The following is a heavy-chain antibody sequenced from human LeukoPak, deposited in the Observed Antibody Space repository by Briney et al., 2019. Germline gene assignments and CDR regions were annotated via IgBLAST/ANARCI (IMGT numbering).Heavy chain of an antibody. V-gene: IGHV3-23*01. J-gene: IGHJ5*02. D-gene: IGHD2-21*01. CDR1: GFTFSSSG. CDR3: AKGAYTS. Sequence: GGSLRLSCAASGFTFSSSGMSWVRQAPGKGLEWVSSISGTADSTYYADSVKGRFTISRDNSKNTLYLQMNSLRVEDTAVYYCAKGAYTSWGQGTLVTVSS. CDR2: ISGTADST.